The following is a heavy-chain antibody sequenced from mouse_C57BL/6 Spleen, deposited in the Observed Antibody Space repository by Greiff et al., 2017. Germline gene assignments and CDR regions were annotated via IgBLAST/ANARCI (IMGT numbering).Heavy chain of an antibody. Sequence: VQLQQPGTELVKPGASVKLSCKASGYTFTSYWMHWVKQRPGQGLEWIGNINPSNGGTNYNEKFKSKATLTVAKSSSTAYMQLSSLTSEDSAVYYCARWDYYVGGYDFDYWGQGTTLTVSS. CDR2: INPSNGGT. D-gene: IGHD1-1*01. J-gene: IGHJ2*01. CDR1: GYTFTSYW. CDR3: ARWDYYVGGYDFDY. V-gene: IGHV1-53*01.